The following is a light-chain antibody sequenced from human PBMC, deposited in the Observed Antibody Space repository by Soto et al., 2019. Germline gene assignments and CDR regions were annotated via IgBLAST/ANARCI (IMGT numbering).Light chain of an antibody. CDR2: RNN. Sequence: QSVLTQPPSASGTPGQRVTISCSGSSSNIETNYVYCYQQLPGTAPKVLIYRNNQRPSRVPDRFSASKSGTSASLAISGLRSEDEADYYCAAWDGSLSGWVFGGGTKLTVL. J-gene: IGLJ3*02. V-gene: IGLV1-47*01. CDR3: AAWDGSLSGWV. CDR1: SSNIETNY.